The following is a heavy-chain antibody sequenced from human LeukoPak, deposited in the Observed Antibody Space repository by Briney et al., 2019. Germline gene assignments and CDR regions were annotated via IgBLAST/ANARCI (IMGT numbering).Heavy chain of an antibody. CDR2: IKQDGTEK. V-gene: IGHV3-7*01. D-gene: IGHD1-26*01. Sequence: GGSLRLSCAASGFTFSSCWMNWVRQAPGKGLEWVANIKQDGTEKYFVDSVKGRFTISRDNAKNSLYLQMNGLRAEDTAVYYCARAPSGTRATTWFDPWGQGTLVTVSS. CDR1: GFTFSSCW. J-gene: IGHJ5*02. CDR3: ARAPSGTRATTWFDP.